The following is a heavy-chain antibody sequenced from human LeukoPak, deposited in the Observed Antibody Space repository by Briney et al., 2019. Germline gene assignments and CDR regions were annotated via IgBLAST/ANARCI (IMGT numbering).Heavy chain of an antibody. D-gene: IGHD4-17*01. CDR3: ARVLDYGDLEPHLDY. V-gene: IGHV3-11*04. CDR2: ISSSGSTI. CDR1: GFTFSDYY. J-gene: IGHJ4*02. Sequence: GGSLRLSCAASGFTFSDYYMTWIRQAPGKGLEWVSYISSSGSTIYYADSVKGRFTISRDNAKNSLYLQMNSLRAEDTAVYYCARVLDYGDLEPHLDYWGQGTLVTVSS.